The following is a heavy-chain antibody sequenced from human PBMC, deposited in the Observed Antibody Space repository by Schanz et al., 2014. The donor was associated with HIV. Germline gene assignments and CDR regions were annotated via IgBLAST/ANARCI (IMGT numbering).Heavy chain of an antibody. CDR2: ISGGGRDK. Sequence: EVQLVESGGGLVQPGRSLRLSCAVSGFTFYNYAMNWVRQAPGKGLEYVATISGGGRDKYYADSVRGRVTISRDNPKNTLYLQIDSLRVEDTAMYYCAKDRNGYNQPIESWGHGTLVSVSS. J-gene: IGHJ5*01. D-gene: IGHD5-18*01. CDR1: GFTFYNYA. CDR3: AKDRNGYNQPIES. V-gene: IGHV3-23*04.